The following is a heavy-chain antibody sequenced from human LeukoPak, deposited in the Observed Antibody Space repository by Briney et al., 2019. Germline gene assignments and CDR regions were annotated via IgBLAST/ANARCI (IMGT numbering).Heavy chain of an antibody. CDR3: ARLFPLWFGELLSTEYFQH. J-gene: IGHJ1*01. D-gene: IGHD3-10*01. CDR2: IYYSGST. CDR1: GGSISSSSYY. Sequence: PSETLSLTCTASGGSISSSSYYWGWIRQPPGKGLEWIGSIYYSGSTYYNPSLKSRVTISVDTSKNQFSLKLSSVTAADTAVYYCARLFPLWFGELLSTEYFQHWGQGTLVTVSS. V-gene: IGHV4-39*01.